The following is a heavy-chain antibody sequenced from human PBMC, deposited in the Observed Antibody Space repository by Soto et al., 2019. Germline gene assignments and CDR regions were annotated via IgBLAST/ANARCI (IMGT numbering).Heavy chain of an antibody. CDR2: IYNTGST. CDR3: ARGGGVTATFDY. J-gene: IGHJ4*02. Sequence: SETLCLTCSVSGGSVSSGSYYWSWIRQPPGKGLEWIGYIYNTGSTNYNPSLKSRVTMSVDTSKNQFSLKLTSVTAADTAVYYCARGGGVTATFDYWGRGTLVTVS. CDR1: GGSVSSGSYY. D-gene: IGHD5-18*01. V-gene: IGHV4-61*01.